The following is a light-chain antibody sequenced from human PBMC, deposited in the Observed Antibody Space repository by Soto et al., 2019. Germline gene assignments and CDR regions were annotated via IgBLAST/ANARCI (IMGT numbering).Light chain of an antibody. V-gene: IGLV2-14*01. Sequence: QSALTQPASVSGSPGQSITISCTGTSSDVGGYNYVSWYQQHPGKAPKLMIYEVSNRPSGVSNRFSGSKSGNTASLTISGLQAEHEADYYCSSYTSSSTLKWVFGGGTKLTVL. CDR3: SSYTSSSTLKWV. CDR1: SSDVGGYNY. J-gene: IGLJ3*02. CDR2: EVS.